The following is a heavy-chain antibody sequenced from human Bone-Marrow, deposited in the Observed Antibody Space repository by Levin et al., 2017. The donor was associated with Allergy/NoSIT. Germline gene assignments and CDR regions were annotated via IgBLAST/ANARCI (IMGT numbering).Heavy chain of an antibody. CDR1: GASFSSGGYS. V-gene: IGHV4-30-2*01. CDR2: IYQTGTT. D-gene: IGHD2-21*02. CDR3: ARGLSWGDFHYFDH. J-gene: IGHJ4*02. Sequence: SETLSLTCAVSGASFSSGGYSWGWIRRPPGKRLQWIGYIYQTGTTYHNPSLESRVTISLDRSTHQFSLKVKSVTAADTAVYYCARGLSWGDFHYFDHWGQGILVTVSS.